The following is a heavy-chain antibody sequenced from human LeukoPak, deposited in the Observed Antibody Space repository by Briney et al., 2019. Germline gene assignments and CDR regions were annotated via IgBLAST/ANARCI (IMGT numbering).Heavy chain of an antibody. J-gene: IGHJ6*03. D-gene: IGHD4-17*01. CDR1: GYTFTGYY. V-gene: IGHV7-4-1*01. Sequence: ASVKVSCKASGYTFTGYYMHWVRQAPGQGLEWMGWINTDTGNPMYAQGFTGRFVFSLDTSVSTAYLQIRSLKAEDTAVYYCARRKRTAVTLRDYYYYMDVWGKGTTVTVSS. CDR3: ARRKRTAVTLRDYYYYMDV. CDR2: INTDTGNP.